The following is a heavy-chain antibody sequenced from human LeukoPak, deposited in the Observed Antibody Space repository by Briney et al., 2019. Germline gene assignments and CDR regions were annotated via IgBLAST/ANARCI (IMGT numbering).Heavy chain of an antibody. V-gene: IGHV5-51*01. D-gene: IGHD2-2*01. CDR1: GYSFTSYW. CDR3: TRLWASRDYYDYYYGMDV. Sequence: GESLQISCQGSGYSFTSYWIGCVRPMPGKGLEWMGIIYPGDSDTRYSPSFQGQVTLSADKSISTASLQWSSLKASDTALYYCTRLWASRDYYDYYYGMDVWGQGTTVTVSS. J-gene: IGHJ6*02. CDR2: IYPGDSDT.